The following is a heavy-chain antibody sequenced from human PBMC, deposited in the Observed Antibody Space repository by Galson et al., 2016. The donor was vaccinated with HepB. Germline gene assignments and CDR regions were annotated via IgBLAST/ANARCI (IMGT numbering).Heavy chain of an antibody. Sequence: SLRLSCAASGFTFSKYMMNWVRQAPGKGLEWVSAIGGSGGDTYYPDSVKGRFTISRDNYKNTLYLHINSLRAEDTAVYYCARRYDTPGYYYIDFWGQGTLVTVSS. D-gene: IGHD3-9*01. CDR3: ARRYDTPGYYYIDF. CDR1: GFTFSKYM. CDR2: IGGSGGDT. V-gene: IGHV3-23*01. J-gene: IGHJ4*02.